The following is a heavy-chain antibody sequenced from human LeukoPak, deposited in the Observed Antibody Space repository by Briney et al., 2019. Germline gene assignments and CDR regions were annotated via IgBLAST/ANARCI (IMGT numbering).Heavy chain of an antibody. D-gene: IGHD3-10*01. V-gene: IGHV3-30-3*01. J-gene: IGHJ4*02. Sequence: SLRLSCAASGFTFSSYAMHWVRQAPGKGLEWVAVISYDGSNKYYADSVKGRFTISRDNSKNTLYLQMNSLRAEDTAVYYCAKDRSHYYGSEFDYWGQGTLVTVSS. CDR2: ISYDGSNK. CDR3: AKDRSHYYGSEFDY. CDR1: GFTFSSYA.